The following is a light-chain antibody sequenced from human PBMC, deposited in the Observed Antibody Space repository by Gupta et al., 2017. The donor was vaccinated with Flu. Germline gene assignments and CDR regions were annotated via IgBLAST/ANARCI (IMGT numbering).Light chain of an antibody. CDR1: TSSIGYNN. Sequence: KIAISCAGSTSSIGYNNVYWYRQGPGTSPKLIIYMNDQRPSGVPERFSGSKYGTSASVSINRLRAEAEADYYSSRTDSGREDWVFGGGTNLTVL. V-gene: IGLV1-47*01. J-gene: IGLJ3*02. CDR2: MND. CDR3: SRTDSGREDWV.